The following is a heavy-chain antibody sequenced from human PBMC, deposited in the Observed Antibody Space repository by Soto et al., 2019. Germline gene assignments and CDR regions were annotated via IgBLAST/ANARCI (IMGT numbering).Heavy chain of an antibody. CDR1: GFTFSSYG. J-gene: IGHJ3*02. Sequence: GGSLRLSCAASGFTFSSYGMHWVRQAPGKGLEWVAVIWYDGSNKYYADSVKGRFTISRDNSKNTLYLQMNSLRAEDTAVYYCAFYLLQLQNQELDAFDIWGQGTMVTVSS. V-gene: IGHV3-33*01. CDR2: IWYDGSNK. CDR3: AFYLLQLQNQELDAFDI. D-gene: IGHD6-6*01.